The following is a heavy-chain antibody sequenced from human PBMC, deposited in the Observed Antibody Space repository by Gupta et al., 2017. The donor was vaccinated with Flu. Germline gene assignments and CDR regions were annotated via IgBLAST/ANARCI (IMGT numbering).Heavy chain of an antibody. J-gene: IGHJ6*03. Sequence: EVQLVESGGGVVKPGGSLRLSCAASGFTFMNGWMTWVRQAPGKGLEWVGRIKSHFDGGSTDYASPVKDRFTISRDDSKNTIYLQMNGLKTEDTALYYCARIAAAGTGNYMDVWGKGTTVTVSS. CDR2: IKSHFDGGST. V-gene: IGHV3-15*01. CDR3: ARIAAAGTGNYMDV. D-gene: IGHD6-25*01. CDR1: GFTFMNGW.